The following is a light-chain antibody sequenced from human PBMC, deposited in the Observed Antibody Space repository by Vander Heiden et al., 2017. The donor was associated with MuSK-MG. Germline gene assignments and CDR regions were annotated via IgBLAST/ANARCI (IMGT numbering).Light chain of an antibody. CDR1: QSVSSH. V-gene: IGKV3-11*01. Sequence: IVLTQSPATLSLSPGERATLYCRASQSVSSHLAWYQQKPGQAPRLLIYDASNRATGVPARFSGSASGTDFTLTISSLEPEDFAVYHCQQRSNWPLTFGGGTKVEIK. CDR3: QQRSNWPLT. CDR2: DAS. J-gene: IGKJ4*01.